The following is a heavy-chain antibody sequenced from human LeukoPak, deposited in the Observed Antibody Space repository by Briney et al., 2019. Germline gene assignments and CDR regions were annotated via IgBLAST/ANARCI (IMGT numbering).Heavy chain of an antibody. CDR2: ITPSGSTI. CDR3: AGRDVYNSAF. Sequence: GGPLKPPLPASGLTFSGYYMSWVGKPPGKGPKWVSYITPSGSTIYYADSVKGRFTISRDNAKNSLYLQMNSLRAEDTAVYFCAGRDVYNSAFWGQGTLVTVSS. J-gene: IGHJ4*02. D-gene: IGHD5-24*01. V-gene: IGHV3-11*01. CDR1: GLTFSGYY.